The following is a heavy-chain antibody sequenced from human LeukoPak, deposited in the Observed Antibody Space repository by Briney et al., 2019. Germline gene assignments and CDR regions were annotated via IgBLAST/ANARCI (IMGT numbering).Heavy chain of an antibody. Sequence: GGSLRLSCAASGFTFSSYAMSWVRQAPEKGLEWVAAISGSGRSTYYADSVKGRFTISRDNSKNTLYLQMNSLRAEDTAVYYCAKDPPDGDYGVYFDYWGQGTLVTVSS. V-gene: IGHV3-23*01. CDR2: ISGSGRST. J-gene: IGHJ4*02. CDR1: GFTFSSYA. D-gene: IGHD4-17*01. CDR3: AKDPPDGDYGVYFDY.